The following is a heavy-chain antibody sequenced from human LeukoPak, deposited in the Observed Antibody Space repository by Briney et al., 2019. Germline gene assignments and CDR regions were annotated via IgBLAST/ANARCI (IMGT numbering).Heavy chain of an antibody. Sequence: ASVKVSCKASGYTFTGYYMHWVRQAPGQGLEWMGWINPNSGGTNYAQKFQGRVTMTRDTSISTAYMELSRLRSDDTAVYYCSRGITGPTRFLAFSVPVEENWFDPWGQGTLVTVSS. J-gene: IGHJ5*02. CDR1: GYTFTGYY. V-gene: IGHV1-2*02. CDR2: INPNSGGT. D-gene: IGHD1-20*01. CDR3: SRGITGPTRFLAFSVPVEENWFDP.